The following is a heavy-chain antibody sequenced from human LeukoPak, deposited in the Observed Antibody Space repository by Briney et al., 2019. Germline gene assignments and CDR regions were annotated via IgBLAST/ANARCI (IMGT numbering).Heavy chain of an antibody. Sequence: SETLSLTCTVSGGSINTTTYYWGWIRQPPGKGLEWIGSIYYSGSTYYKSSLKSRVTISVDTSKNHFSLKLSSVSAADTAVYYCARSGYSGYDRHVYYFDYWGQGTLVTVSS. CDR2: IYYSGST. CDR1: GGSINTTTYY. D-gene: IGHD5-12*01. CDR3: ARSGYSGYDRHVYYFDY. J-gene: IGHJ4*02. V-gene: IGHV4-39*02.